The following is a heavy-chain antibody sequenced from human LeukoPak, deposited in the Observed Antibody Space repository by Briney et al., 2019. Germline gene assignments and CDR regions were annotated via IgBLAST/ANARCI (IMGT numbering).Heavy chain of an antibody. D-gene: IGHD3-10*01. CDR1: GFTFSSYS. CDR3: ARDGWSQFGEFYFDY. Sequence: PGGPLRLSCAASGFTFSSYSMNWVRQAPGKGLEWVSYISSGSSTIFYADSVKGRFTISRDNAKNSLYLQMNSLRDEDTAVYCCARDGWSQFGEFYFDYWGQGALVTVSS. J-gene: IGHJ4*02. CDR2: ISSGSSTI. V-gene: IGHV3-48*02.